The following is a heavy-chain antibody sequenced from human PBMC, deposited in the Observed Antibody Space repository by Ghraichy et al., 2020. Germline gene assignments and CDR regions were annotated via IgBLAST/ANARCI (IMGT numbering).Heavy chain of an antibody. CDR3: ARHSGCSSTSCYFTYYYYGMDV. V-gene: IGHV4-39*01. J-gene: IGHJ6*02. CDR1: GGSISSSSYY. Sequence: SETLSLTCTVSGGSISSSSYYWGWIRQPPGKGLEWIGSIYYSGSTYYNPSLKSRVTISVDTSKNQFSLKLSSVTAADTAVYYCARHSGCSSTSCYFTYYYYGMDVWGQGTTVTGSS. CDR2: IYYSGST. D-gene: IGHD2-2*01.